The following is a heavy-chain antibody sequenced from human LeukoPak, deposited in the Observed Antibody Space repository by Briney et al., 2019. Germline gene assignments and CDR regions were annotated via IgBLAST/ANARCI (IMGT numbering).Heavy chain of an antibody. Sequence: GGSLRLSCAASGFTFSSHGINWVRQAPGKGLEWVASIRYDGSNKYYADSVKGRFTISRDNSKNTLNLQMNSLRAEDTAVYYCAKDPTHYRVWDYYETIGLSYWGQGTLVTVSS. CDR1: GFTFSSHG. CDR3: AKDPTHYRVWDYYETIGLSY. D-gene: IGHD3-22*01. CDR2: IRYDGSNK. J-gene: IGHJ4*02. V-gene: IGHV3-30*02.